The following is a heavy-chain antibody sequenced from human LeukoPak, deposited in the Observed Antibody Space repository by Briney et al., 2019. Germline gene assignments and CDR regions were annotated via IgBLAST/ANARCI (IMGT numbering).Heavy chain of an antibody. CDR2: IRYDGSNK. J-gene: IGHJ6*03. D-gene: IGHD2-2*01. CDR1: GFTFSSYG. V-gene: IGHV3-30*02. Sequence: PGGSLRLSCAASGFTFSSYGMHWVRQAPGKGLEWVAFIRYDGSNKYYADSVKGRFTISRDNSKNTLYLQMNSLRAEDTAVYYCAKVGRVVPAAWYYMDVWGKGTTVTISS. CDR3: AKVGRVVPAAWYYMDV.